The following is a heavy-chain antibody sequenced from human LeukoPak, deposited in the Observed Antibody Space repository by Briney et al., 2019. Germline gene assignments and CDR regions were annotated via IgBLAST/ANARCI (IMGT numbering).Heavy chain of an antibody. V-gene: IGHV4-61*01. CDR2: IYYSGNT. Sequence: SETLSLTCTDSGDSVSSGSYYWSWIRQPPGKGLAWIGNIYYSGNTNYDPSLKSRVTISVDTSKNQFSLNLSSVTAADAAVYYCARVNSYAQVDYWGQGTLVTVSS. D-gene: IGHD5-18*01. CDR1: GDSVSSGSYY. J-gene: IGHJ4*02. CDR3: ARVNSYAQVDY.